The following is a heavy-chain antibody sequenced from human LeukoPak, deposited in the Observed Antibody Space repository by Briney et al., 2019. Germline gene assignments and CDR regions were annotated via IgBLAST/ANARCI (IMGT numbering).Heavy chain of an antibody. CDR2: ISYDGSNK. CDR1: GFTFSSYG. CDR3: ARVFPPNWFDP. J-gene: IGHJ5*02. V-gene: IGHV3-30*03. D-gene: IGHD3-10*02. Sequence: GGSLRLSCAASGFTFSSYGMHWVRQAPGKGLEWVAVISYDGSNKYYADSVKGRFTISRDNSKNTLYLQMNSLRAEDTAVYYCARVFPPNWFDPWGQGTLVIVSS.